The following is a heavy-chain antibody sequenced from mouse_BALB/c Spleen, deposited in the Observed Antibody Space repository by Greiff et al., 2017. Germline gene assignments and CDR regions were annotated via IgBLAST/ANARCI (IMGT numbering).Heavy chain of an antibody. Sequence: EVQLVESGGGLVKPGGSLKLSCAASGFTFSDYYMYWVRQTPEKRLEWVATISDGGSYTYYPDSVKGRFTISRDNAKNNLYLQMSSLKSEDTAMYYCARDESGYDPLFAYWGQGTLVTVSA. CDR1: GFTFSDYY. D-gene: IGHD2-2*01. CDR2: ISDGGSYT. CDR3: ARDESGYDPLFAY. J-gene: IGHJ3*01. V-gene: IGHV5-4*02.